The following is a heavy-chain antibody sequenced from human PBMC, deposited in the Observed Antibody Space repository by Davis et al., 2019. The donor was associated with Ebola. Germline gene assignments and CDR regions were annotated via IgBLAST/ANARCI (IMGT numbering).Heavy chain of an antibody. CDR1: GGSISSSSYY. J-gene: IGHJ4*02. CDR3: ARGPYSYYFDY. CDR2: IYYSGST. D-gene: IGHD2-15*01. V-gene: IGHV4-39*07. Sequence: MPSETLSLTCTVSGGSISSSSYYWGWIRQPPGKGLEWIGSIYYSGSTYYNPSLKSRVTISVDTSKNQFSLKLSSVTAADTAVYYCARGPYSYYFDYWGQGTLVTVSS.